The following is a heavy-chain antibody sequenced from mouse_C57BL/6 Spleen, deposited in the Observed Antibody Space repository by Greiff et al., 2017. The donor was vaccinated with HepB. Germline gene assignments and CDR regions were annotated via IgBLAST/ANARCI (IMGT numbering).Heavy chain of an antibody. CDR2: INPNYGTT. V-gene: IGHV1-39*01. D-gene: IGHD2-3*01. Sequence: EVQLQQSGPELVKPGASVKISCKASGYSFTDYNMNWVKQSNGKSLEWIGVINPNYGTTRYNQKFKGKATLTVDQSSSTAYMQLNSLTSEDSAVYYWARDRVYDPSPYFAYWGQGTTLTVSS. J-gene: IGHJ2*01. CDR1: GYSFTDYN. CDR3: ARDRVYDPSPYFAY.